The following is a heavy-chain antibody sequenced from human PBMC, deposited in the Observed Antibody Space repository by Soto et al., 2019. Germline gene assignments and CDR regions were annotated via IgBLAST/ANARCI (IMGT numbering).Heavy chain of an antibody. V-gene: IGHV3-23*01. Sequence: QPGGSLRLSCAASGFTFDYYAMTWVRLAPGKGLEWVSAISGSGVSTYYADSVKGRFTISRDNSRDTLYLQMDSLRADDTAIYYCAKDRAGNLYFDYWGQGTLVTVSS. J-gene: IGHJ4*02. CDR1: GFTFDYYA. CDR2: ISGSGVST. CDR3: AKDRAGNLYFDY.